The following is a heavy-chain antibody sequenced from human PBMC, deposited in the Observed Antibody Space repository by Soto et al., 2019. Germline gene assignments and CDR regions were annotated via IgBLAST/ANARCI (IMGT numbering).Heavy chain of an antibody. J-gene: IGHJ6*04. Sequence: EVQLVESGGGLVQRGGSLRLSCAASGITVYNNYMSWVRQAPGKELEWVSVIYSGGSTSYADSVKGRFTISRDGSKNTVYLQMNSLRAEDTAVYYCARDVGVWGRGTTVTVSS. CDR3: ARDVGV. CDR2: IYSGGST. V-gene: IGHV3-66*01. CDR1: GITVYNNY.